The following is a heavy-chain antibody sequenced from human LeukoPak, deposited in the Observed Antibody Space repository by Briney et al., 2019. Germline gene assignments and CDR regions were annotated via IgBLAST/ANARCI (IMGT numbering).Heavy chain of an antibody. J-gene: IGHJ5*02. D-gene: IGHD3-10*01. CDR3: ARDRDGSGSYYSVATGWFDP. Sequence: GSLRLSCAASGFTFSSYSMNWVRQAPGKGLEWVSSISSSSSYIYYADSVKGRFTISRDNAKNSLYLQMNSLRAEDTAVYYCARDRDGSGSYYSVATGWFDPWGQGTLVTVSS. V-gene: IGHV3-21*01. CDR1: GFTFSSYS. CDR2: ISSSSSYI.